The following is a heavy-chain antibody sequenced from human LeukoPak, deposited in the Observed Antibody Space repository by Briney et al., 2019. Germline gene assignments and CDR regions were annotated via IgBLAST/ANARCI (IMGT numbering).Heavy chain of an antibody. CDR3: ARGGFEKQWLPPHY. CDR1: GFTFSSYS. V-gene: IGHV3-21*01. J-gene: IGHJ4*02. D-gene: IGHD6-19*01. CDR2: ISSSSSYI. Sequence: GGSLRLSCAASGFTFSSYSMNWVRQAPGKGLEWVSSISSSSSYIYYADSVKGRFTISRDNAKNSLYLQMNSLRAEDTAVYYCARGGFEKQWLPPHYWGQGTLVTVSP.